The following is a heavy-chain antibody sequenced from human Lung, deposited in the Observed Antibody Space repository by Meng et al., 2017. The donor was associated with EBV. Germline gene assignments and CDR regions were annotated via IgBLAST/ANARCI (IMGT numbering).Heavy chain of an antibody. Sequence: EVQLVESGGXLVKPGGXLRLSCAASGFTFSTYSMNWVRQAPGKGLEWVSSIGTTGNIYYADSVKGRFTISRDNAKNSVYLEMKSLRAEDTAVYYCARDTIVVDYWGQGTLVTSPQ. V-gene: IGHV3-21*01. D-gene: IGHD2-21*01. CDR1: GFTFSTYS. CDR3: ARDTIVVDY. J-gene: IGHJ4*02. CDR2: IGTTGNI.